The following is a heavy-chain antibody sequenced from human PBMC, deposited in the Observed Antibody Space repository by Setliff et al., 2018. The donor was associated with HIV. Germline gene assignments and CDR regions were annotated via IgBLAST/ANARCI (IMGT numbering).Heavy chain of an antibody. D-gene: IGHD3-10*01. CDR1: GFAFSTYS. Sequence: GGSLRLSCAASGFAFSTYSMNWVRQAPGKGLEWVSSITSSSTKYYADSVKGRFTIFRDNSKNTLYLQMNSLRAEDTAVYYCARDVYYGSGSYDYYYYMDVWGKGTTVTISS. CDR2: ITSSSTK. J-gene: IGHJ6*03. CDR3: ARDVYYGSGSYDYYYYMDV. V-gene: IGHV3-21*01.